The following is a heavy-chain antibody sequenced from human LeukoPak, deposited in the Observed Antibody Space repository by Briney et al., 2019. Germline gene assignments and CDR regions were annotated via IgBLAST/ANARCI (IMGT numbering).Heavy chain of an antibody. CDR2: ISGSSSTI. V-gene: IGHV3-48*01. CDR3: ARGRVGARNY. J-gene: IGHJ4*02. Sequence: GSLRLSCAASGFTFSSYSMNWVRQAPGKGLEWVSYISGSSSTIYYADSVKGRFTISRDNAKNSLYLQMNSLRAEDTAVYYCARGRVGARNYWGQGTLVTVSS. D-gene: IGHD1-26*01. CDR1: GFTFSSYS.